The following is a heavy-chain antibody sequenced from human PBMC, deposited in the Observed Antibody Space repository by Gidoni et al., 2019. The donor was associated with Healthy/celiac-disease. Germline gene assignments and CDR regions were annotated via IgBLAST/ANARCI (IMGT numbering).Heavy chain of an antibody. CDR1: GSSFTSYW. CDR3: ASPGYSSSWYVY. CDR2: IDPSDSYT. Sequence: EVQLVQSGAEVKKPGESLRISCKGSGSSFTSYWISWVRQMPGKGLGWLGRIDPSDSYTNYSPSFQGHVTISADKSISTAYLQWSSLKASDTAMYYCASPGYSSSWYVYWGQGTLVTVSS. D-gene: IGHD6-13*01. V-gene: IGHV5-10-1*01. J-gene: IGHJ4*02.